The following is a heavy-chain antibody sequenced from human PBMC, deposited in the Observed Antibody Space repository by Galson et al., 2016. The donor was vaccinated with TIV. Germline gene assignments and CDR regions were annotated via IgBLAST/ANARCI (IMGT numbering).Heavy chain of an antibody. CDR3: ARDRVVDATYYYYYYGMVV. CDR2: ISAGGNT. Sequence: SLRLSCAASGLSVSINYMTWIRQAPGKGLEWVSLISAGGNTYYAASVQGRFTISRDNSKNTLDLQMNSMRVEDTAVYYCARDRVVDATYYYYYYGMVVWGQGTAVTVSS. CDR1: GLSVSINY. J-gene: IGHJ6*02. D-gene: IGHD2-15*01. V-gene: IGHV3-66*02.